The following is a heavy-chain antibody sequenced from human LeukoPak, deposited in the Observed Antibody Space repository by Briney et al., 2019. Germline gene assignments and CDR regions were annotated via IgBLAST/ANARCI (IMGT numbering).Heavy chain of an antibody. V-gene: IGHV3-23*01. CDR3: ARSSIVAREADY. Sequence: PGGSLRLSCAPSLFTPTADAMTGVPQAPGKGLGWVSTISVTGGGPHSTDSVKGRLTISRGKSKNTLYLQMGSLRAEDMAVYYCARSSIVAREADYWGQGTLVTVSS. D-gene: IGHD5-12*01. J-gene: IGHJ4*02. CDR2: ISVTGGGP. CDR1: LFTPTADA.